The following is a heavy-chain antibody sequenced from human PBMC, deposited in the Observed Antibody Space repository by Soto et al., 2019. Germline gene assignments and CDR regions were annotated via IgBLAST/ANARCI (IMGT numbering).Heavy chain of an antibody. CDR1: GFTFSSYA. CDR2: ISYDGSNK. D-gene: IGHD3-3*01. Sequence: GGSLRLSCAASGFTFSSYAMHWVRQAPGKGLEWVAVISYDGSNKYYADSVKGRFTISRDNSKNTLYLQMNSLRAEDTAVYYCASTQKGVLRFLEWLPGYWGQGTLVTVSS. V-gene: IGHV3-30-3*01. J-gene: IGHJ4*02. CDR3: ASTQKGVLRFLEWLPGY.